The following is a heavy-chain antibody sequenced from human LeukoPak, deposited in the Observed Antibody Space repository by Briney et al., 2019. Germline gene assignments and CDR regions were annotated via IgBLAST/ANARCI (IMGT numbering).Heavy chain of an antibody. CDR1: GGSISSGDYY. J-gene: IGHJ6*02. V-gene: IGHV4-30-4*01. CDR2: IYYSGST. CDR3: ARELDYYGMDV. Sequence: PSETLSLTCTVSGGSISSGDYYWSWIRQPPGKGLEWIGYIYYSGSTYYNPSLKSRVTISVDTSKNQFSLKLSSVTAADTAVYYCARELDYYGMDVWGQGTTVTVSS. D-gene: IGHD1-1*01.